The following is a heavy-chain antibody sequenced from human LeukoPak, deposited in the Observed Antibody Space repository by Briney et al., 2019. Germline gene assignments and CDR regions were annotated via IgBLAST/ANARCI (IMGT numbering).Heavy chain of an antibody. D-gene: IGHD2-15*01. CDR1: SGPVRRNYYS. Sequence: TSSETLSLTCSVSSGPVRRNYYSWAGIRQAPGKGLEWVGGLDDSGNTYYNPSLKSRLTMSVDTSKNHFSLNLKSVAAADTSVYYCARRLRIGAAEWFDPWGQGIMVTVSS. V-gene: IGHV4-39*02. J-gene: IGHJ5*02. CDR2: LDDSGNT. CDR3: ARRLRIGAAEWFDP.